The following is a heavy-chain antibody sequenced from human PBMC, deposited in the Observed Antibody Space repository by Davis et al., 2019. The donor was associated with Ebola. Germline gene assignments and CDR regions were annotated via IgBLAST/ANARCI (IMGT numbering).Heavy chain of an antibody. CDR1: GFTFSDSA. CDR3: ARESPPPGYCSSTSCSQAYYYGMDV. Sequence: PGGSLRLSCAASGFTFSDSAIHWVRQASGKGLEWVGRVKNKTDNYATAYAASVQGRFTVSRDDSKNTAYLQMNSLRDEDTAVYYCARESPPPGYCSSTSCSQAYYYGMDVWGQGTTVTVSS. V-gene: IGHV3-73*01. CDR2: VKNKTDNYAT. D-gene: IGHD2-2*01. J-gene: IGHJ6*02.